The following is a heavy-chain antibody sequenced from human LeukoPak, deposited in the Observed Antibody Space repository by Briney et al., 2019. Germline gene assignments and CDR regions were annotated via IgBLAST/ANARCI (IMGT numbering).Heavy chain of an antibody. CDR1: GFTFSSYA. CDR3: ARRRSPRYGMDV. D-gene: IGHD6-19*01. V-gene: IGHV4-34*01. J-gene: IGHJ6*02. CDR2: INHSGST. Sequence: GSLRLSCAASGFTFSSYAMSWIRQPPGKGLEWIGEINHSGSTNFNPSLKSRVTISVDTSKNQFSLKLSSVTAADTAVYLCARRRSPRYGMDVWGQGTTVTVSS.